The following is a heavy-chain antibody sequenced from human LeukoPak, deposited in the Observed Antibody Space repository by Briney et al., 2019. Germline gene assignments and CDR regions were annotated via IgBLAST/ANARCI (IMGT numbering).Heavy chain of an antibody. V-gene: IGHV3-73*01. CDR3: TSPAGVAATPHYYYMDV. D-gene: IGHD2-15*01. CDR1: GFTFSGSA. J-gene: IGHJ6*03. CDR2: IRSKANSYAT. Sequence: GGSLRLSCAASGFTFSGSAMHWVRQASGKGLEWVGRIRSKANSYATAYAASVKGRFTISRDDSKNTAYLQMNSLKTEDTAVYYCTSPAGVAATPHYYYMDVWGKGTTVTISS.